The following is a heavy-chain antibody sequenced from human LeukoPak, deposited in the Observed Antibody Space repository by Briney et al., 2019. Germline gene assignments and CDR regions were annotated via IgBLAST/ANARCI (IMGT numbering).Heavy chain of an antibody. CDR2: INHSGST. D-gene: IGHD6-6*01. CDR1: GFTFSSYG. V-gene: IGHV4-34*01. CDR3: ARDGIAARPYGMDV. J-gene: IGHJ6*02. Sequence: PGRSLRLSCAASGFTFSSYGMHWVRQAPGKGLEWIGEINHSGSTNYNPSLKSRVTISVDTSKNQFSLKLSSVTAADTAVYYCARDGIAARPYGMDVWGQGTTVTVSS.